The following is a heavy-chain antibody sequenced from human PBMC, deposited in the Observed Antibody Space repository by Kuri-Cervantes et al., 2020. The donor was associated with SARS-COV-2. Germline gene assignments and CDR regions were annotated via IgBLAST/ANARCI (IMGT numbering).Heavy chain of an antibody. J-gene: IGHJ4*02. D-gene: IGHD2-2*01. CDR2: VNHRGST. CDR1: GESFSGYY. V-gene: IGHV4-34*01. Sequence: SETLSLTCAFYGESFSGYYWNWIRQSPGKGLEWIGEVNHRGSTNYNPSLKSRVTISVDTSKNQFSLKLSSVTAADTAVYYCARIRPKLGYCSSTSCYSPMGYFDYWGQGTLVTVSS. CDR3: ARIRPKLGYCSSTSCYSPMGYFDY.